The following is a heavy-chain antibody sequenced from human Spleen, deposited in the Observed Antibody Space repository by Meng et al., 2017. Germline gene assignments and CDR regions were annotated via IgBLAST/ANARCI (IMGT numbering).Heavy chain of an antibody. CDR3: ARGPTTMAHDFDY. Sequence: QVQLQEPGPGLVKPSQTLSLTCTGSGGSISSGGYYWSWIRQHPGKGLEWIGEINHSGSTNYNPSLESRATISVDTSQNNLSLKLSSVTAADSAVYYCARGPTTMAHDFDYWGQGTLVTVSS. CDR1: GGSISSGGYY. D-gene: IGHD4-11*01. V-gene: IGHV4-31*03. J-gene: IGHJ4*02. CDR2: INHSGST.